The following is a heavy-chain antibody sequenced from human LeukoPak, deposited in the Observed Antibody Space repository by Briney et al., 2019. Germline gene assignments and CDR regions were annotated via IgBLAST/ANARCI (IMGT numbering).Heavy chain of an antibody. CDR3: ARAPIGVAVAAQRDYYYYYGMDV. V-gene: IGHV4-34*01. CDR2: INHSGST. CDR1: GGSFSGYY. Sequence: PSETLSLTCAVSGGSFSGYYWSWIRQPPGKGLEWIGEINHSGSTNYNPSLKSRVTISVDTSKNQFSLKLSSVTAADTAVYYCARAPIGVAVAAQRDYYYYYGMDVWGQGTTVTVSS. J-gene: IGHJ6*02. D-gene: IGHD6-19*01.